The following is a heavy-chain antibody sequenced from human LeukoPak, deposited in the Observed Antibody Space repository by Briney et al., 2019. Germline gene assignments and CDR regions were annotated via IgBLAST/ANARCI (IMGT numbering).Heavy chain of an antibody. CDR1: EFTFSSYW. CDR2: IKQDGSEK. V-gene: IGHV3-7*01. CDR3: ARGWWLQDTDQFDY. J-gene: IGHJ4*02. Sequence: GGSLRLSYAASEFTFSSYWMSWVRQAPGKGLEWVANIKQDGSEKYYVDSVKGRFTISRDNAKNSLYLQMNSLRAEDTAVYYCARGWWLQDTDQFDYWGQGTLVTVSS. D-gene: IGHD5-24*01.